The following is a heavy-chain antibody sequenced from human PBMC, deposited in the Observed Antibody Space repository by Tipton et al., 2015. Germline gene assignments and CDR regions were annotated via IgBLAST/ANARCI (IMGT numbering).Heavy chain of an antibody. D-gene: IGHD3-10*01. CDR2: VNHSGRN. J-gene: IGHJ6*02. Sequence: NWVRRAPGKGLEWIGEVNHSGRNNYNLSLKGRVTISVDKFKNQFSLELNSVTAADTAVYYCARVDILLSQGGMDVWGQGTTVTVSS. V-gene: IGHV4-34*01. CDR3: ARVDILLSQGGMDV.